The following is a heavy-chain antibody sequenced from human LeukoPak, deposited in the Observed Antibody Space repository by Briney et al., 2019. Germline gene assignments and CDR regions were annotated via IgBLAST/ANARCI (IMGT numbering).Heavy chain of an antibody. CDR1: GGSISSYY. CDR3: ARAVTPQVPAAIGGVFDI. V-gene: IGHV4-59*08. CDR2: IYYSGST. Sequence: SETLSLTCTVSGGSISSYYWSWIRQPPGKGLEWIGYIYYSGSTNYNPSLKSRVTISVDTSKNQFSLKLSSVTAADTAVYYCARAVTPQVPAAIGGVFDIWGKGTMVTVSS. D-gene: IGHD2-2*02. J-gene: IGHJ3*02.